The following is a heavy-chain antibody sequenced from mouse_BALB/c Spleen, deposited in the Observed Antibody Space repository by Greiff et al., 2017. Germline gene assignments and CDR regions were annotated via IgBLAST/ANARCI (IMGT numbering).Heavy chain of an antibody. V-gene: IGHV2-9*02. J-gene: IGHJ3*01. D-gene: IGHD2-4*01. CDR3: ASRSTMITTEAWFAY. CDR2: IWAGGST. CDR1: GFSLTSYG. Sequence: QVQLKESGPGLVAPSQSLSITCTVSGFSLTSYGVHWVRQPPGKGLEWLGVIWAGGSTNYNSALMSRLSISKDNSKSQVFLKMNSLQTDDTAMYYCASRSTMITTEAWFAYWGQGTLVTVSA.